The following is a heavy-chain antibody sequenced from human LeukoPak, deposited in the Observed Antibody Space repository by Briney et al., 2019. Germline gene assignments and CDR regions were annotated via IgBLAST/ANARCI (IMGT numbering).Heavy chain of an antibody. CDR3: AIERYYYDSSGYPIDY. CDR2: MNPNSGNT. CDR1: GYTFTSYD. Sequence: ASVKVSCKASGYTFTSYDINWVRQATGQGLEWMGWMNPNSGNTGYAQKFQGRVTITADKSTSTAYMELSSLRSEDTAVYYCAIERYYYDSSGYPIDYWGQGTLVTVSS. J-gene: IGHJ4*02. D-gene: IGHD3-22*01. V-gene: IGHV1-8*01.